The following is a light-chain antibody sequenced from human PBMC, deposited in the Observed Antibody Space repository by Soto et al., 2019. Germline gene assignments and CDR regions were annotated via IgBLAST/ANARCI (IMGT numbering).Light chain of an antibody. J-gene: IGKJ1*01. CDR1: QSSSSW. Sequence: DIQMTQSPSTLSASVGDTVTITCRASQSSSSWLAWYQQKPGKAPKVLIYKASSLESGVPSRFSGSGSGTEFTLTISSLQPDDSATYYCQQYQSLWTFGQGTKVEIK. CDR2: KAS. CDR3: QQYQSLWT. V-gene: IGKV1-5*03.